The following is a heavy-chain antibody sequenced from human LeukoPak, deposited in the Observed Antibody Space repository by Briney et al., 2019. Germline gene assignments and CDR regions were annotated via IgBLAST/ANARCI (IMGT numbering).Heavy chain of an antibody. CDR1: GFTFSSYG. Sequence: GGSLRLSCAASGFTFSSYGMHWVRQAPGKGLEWVAFIRYDGSNKYYADSVKGRFTISRDNSKNTLYLQMNSLRAEDTAVYYCAKDSELDAYYYDSSGYHHPRYWGQGTLVTVSS. D-gene: IGHD3-22*01. J-gene: IGHJ4*02. CDR2: IRYDGSNK. V-gene: IGHV3-30*02. CDR3: AKDSELDAYYYDSSGYHHPRY.